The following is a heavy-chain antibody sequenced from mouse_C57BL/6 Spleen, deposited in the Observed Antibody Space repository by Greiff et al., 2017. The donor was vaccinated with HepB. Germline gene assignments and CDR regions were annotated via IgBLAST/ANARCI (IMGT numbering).Heavy chain of an antibody. CDR1: GFSLTSYG. CDR2: IWSGGST. Sequence: QVQLKESGPGLVQPSQSLSITCTVSGFSLTSYGVHWVRQSPGKGLEWLGVIWSGGSTDYNAAFISRLSISKDNSKSQVFFKMNSLQADDTAIYYCARKLSLYYGNLYAMDYWGQGTSVTVSS. V-gene: IGHV2-2*01. D-gene: IGHD2-1*01. CDR3: ARKLSLYYGNLYAMDY. J-gene: IGHJ4*01.